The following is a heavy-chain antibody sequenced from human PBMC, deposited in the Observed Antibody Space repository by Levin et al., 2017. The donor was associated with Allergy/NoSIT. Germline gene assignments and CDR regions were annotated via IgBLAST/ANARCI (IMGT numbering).Heavy chain of an antibody. J-gene: IGHJ4*02. Sequence: PSETLSLTCTVSGDSIRDINFFWGWIRQPPGKGLQWIGYVYYSGNSFFTPSLESRVSMSMDASNNHFSLNLTSVTAADTAVYYWASARDGYKSHFDYWGQGTLVTVSS. CDR1: GDSIRDINFF. CDR2: VYYSGNS. CDR3: ASARDGYKSHFDY. V-gene: IGHV4-39*07. D-gene: IGHD5-24*01.